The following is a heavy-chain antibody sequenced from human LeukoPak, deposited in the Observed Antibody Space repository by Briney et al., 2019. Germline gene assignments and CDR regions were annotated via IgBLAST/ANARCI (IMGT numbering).Heavy chain of an antibody. CDR2: IFPGDSDT. D-gene: IGHD3-16*01. V-gene: IGHV5-51*01. CDR3: ARGEPFDY. J-gene: IGHJ4*02. CDR1: GYSFFSSW. Sequence: GESLKISCKGSGYSFFSSWIGWVRQMPGKGLECMGIIFPGDSDTRYSPSFQGQVTISADKSINTAYQHWSSLKASDTAMYYCARGEPFDYWGQGTLVTVSS.